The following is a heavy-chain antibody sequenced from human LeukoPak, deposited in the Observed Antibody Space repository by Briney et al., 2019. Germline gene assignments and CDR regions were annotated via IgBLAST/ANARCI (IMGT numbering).Heavy chain of an antibody. CDR1: GFTVSSNH. Sequence: GGSLTLSCAASGFTVSSNHMIWLRPAPGKGLVWVSVIYSGGSTYYADAVKGRFTISRDNSKNTLYLQMNSLRAEDTAVYYCARPFARDASYWGQGTLVTVSS. CDR2: IYSGGST. V-gene: IGHV3-66*02. CDR3: ARPFARDASY. J-gene: IGHJ4*02.